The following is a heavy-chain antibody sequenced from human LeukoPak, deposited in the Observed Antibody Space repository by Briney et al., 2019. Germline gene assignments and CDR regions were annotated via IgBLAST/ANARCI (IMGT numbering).Heavy chain of an antibody. J-gene: IGHJ4*02. V-gene: IGHV3-48*04. Sequence: GGSLRLSCAASGFTFSSYSMNWVRQAPGKGLEWVSYISSGSSTIYYADSVKGRFTISRDNAKNSLYLQMNSLRAEDTAVYYCARDYADAIDYWGQGTLVTVSS. D-gene: IGHD3-16*01. CDR2: ISSGSSTI. CDR3: ARDYADAIDY. CDR1: GFTFSSYS.